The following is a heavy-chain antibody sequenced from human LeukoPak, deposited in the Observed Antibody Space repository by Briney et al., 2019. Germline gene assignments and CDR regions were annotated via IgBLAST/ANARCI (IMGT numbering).Heavy chain of an antibody. D-gene: IGHD1-1*01. CDR1: GFTFSSYG. Sequence: GRSLRLSCAASGFTFSSYGMHWVRQAPGKGLEWVAVIWYDGSNKYYADSVKGRFTISRDNSKNTLYLQMNSLRAEDTAVYYCAKDRTTEEFDYWGQGTLVTVSS. V-gene: IGHV3-33*06. J-gene: IGHJ4*02. CDR3: AKDRTTEEFDY. CDR2: IWYDGSNK.